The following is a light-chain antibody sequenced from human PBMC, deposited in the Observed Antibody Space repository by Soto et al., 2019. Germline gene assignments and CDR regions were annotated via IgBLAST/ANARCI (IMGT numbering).Light chain of an antibody. CDR3: QQRSNWLFT. V-gene: IGKV3-11*01. CDR1: QSVSSY. J-gene: IGKJ3*01. Sequence: EIVLTQSPATLSLSPGERATLSCRASQSVSSYLAWYQHKPGQAPRLLISDASNRATGVPARFSGSGSGTDFTLTISTLEPEDFVVYYCQQRSNWLFTFGPGTRVDL. CDR2: DAS.